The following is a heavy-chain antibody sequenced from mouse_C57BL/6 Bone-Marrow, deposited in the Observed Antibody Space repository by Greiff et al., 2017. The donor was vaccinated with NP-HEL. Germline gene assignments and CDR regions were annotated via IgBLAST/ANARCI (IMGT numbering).Heavy chain of an antibody. Sequence: QVQLQQPGAELVMPGASVKLSCKASGYTFTSYWMHWVKQRPGQGLEWIGEIDPSDSYTNYNQKFKGKSTLTVDKSSSTAYMQLSSLTSEDSAVYYCARSPLYDGYYVPSFAYWGQGTLVTVSA. CDR1: GYTFTSYW. V-gene: IGHV1-69*01. CDR2: IDPSDSYT. D-gene: IGHD2-3*01. J-gene: IGHJ3*01. CDR3: ARSPLYDGYYVPSFAY.